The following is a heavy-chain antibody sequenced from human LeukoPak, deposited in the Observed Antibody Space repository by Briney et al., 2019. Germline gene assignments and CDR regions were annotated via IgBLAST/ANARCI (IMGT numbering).Heavy chain of an antibody. CDR1: GFTFSTYW. D-gene: IGHD1-14*01. J-gene: IGHJ6*03. CDR3: AKNGEPHYYMDV. CDR2: INTDGSRT. Sequence: GGSLRLSCEASGFTFSTYWVHWVRQVPGKGLVWVSRINTDGSRTTYADSVKGRFTSSRDYSKRTVYLQMNSLRAEDTAVYYCAKNGEPHYYMDVLGKGTTVTVSS. V-gene: IGHV3-74*01.